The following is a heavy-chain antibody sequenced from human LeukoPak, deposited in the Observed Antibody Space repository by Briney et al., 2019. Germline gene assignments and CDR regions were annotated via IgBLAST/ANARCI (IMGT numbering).Heavy chain of an antibody. J-gene: IGHJ4*02. Sequence: GGSLRLSCEASGFTFSGYDMHWIRQATGKGLEWVSAIGTTGDTYYSDSVRGRFTISRENAKNSLDLQMNSLRAGDTAVYYCARSPSYSSSWYALDSWGQGTLVTVSS. CDR2: IGTTGDT. CDR3: ARSPSYSSSWYALDS. V-gene: IGHV3-13*01. D-gene: IGHD6-13*01. CDR1: GFTFSGYD.